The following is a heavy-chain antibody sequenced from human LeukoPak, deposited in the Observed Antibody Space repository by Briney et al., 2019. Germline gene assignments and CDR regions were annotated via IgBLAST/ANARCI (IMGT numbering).Heavy chain of an antibody. CDR3: DRGGTYYDSSGHCDY. D-gene: IGHD3-22*01. V-gene: IGHV3-72*01. Sequence: FRRPSCAASGTILTDPYMDWVRQAPGEGLEWVGRRISKANSYSTEYAASVKGRFTISRHESQNSLNVQTYRLKTPDTTAHYCDRGGTYYDSSGHCDYWARGTLVSVSS. CDR1: GTILTDPY. CDR2: RISKANSYST. J-gene: IGHJ4*02.